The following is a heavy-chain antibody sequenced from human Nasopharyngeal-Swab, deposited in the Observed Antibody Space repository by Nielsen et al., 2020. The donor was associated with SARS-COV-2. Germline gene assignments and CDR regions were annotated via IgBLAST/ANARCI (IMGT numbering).Heavy chain of an antibody. CDR3: ARDGFGESPYYYYGMDV. CDR1: GFTFSNYS. V-gene: IGHV3-21*01. Sequence: GGSLRLSCAASGFTFSNYSMNWVRQAPGKGLEWVSSISSSTSYIYYADSVKGRFTISRDNAKNSLYLQMNSLRAEDTAVYYCARDGFGESPYYYYGMDVWSQGTTVTVSS. J-gene: IGHJ6*02. D-gene: IGHD3-10*01. CDR2: ISSSTSYI.